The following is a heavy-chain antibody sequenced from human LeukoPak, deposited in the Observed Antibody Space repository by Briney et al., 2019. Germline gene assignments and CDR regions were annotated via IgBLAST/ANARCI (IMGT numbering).Heavy chain of an antibody. CDR2: IIPIFGTA. V-gene: IGHV1-69*06. J-gene: IGHJ6*03. CDR3: AREKVITQRGSCMDV. CDR1: GGTFSSYA. D-gene: IGHD3-16*01. Sequence: GASVKVSCKASGGTFSSYAFSWVRQAPGQGLEWMGRIIPIFGTANYAQKFQGRVTITADKSTSTAYMELSSLRSEDAAVYYCAREKVITQRGSCMDVWGKGTTVTVSS.